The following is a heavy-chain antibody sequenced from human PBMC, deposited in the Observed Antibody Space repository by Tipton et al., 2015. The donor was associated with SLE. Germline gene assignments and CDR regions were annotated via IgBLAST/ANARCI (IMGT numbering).Heavy chain of an antibody. CDR3: ARVQAYEGFDP. V-gene: IGHV4-30-4*08. Sequence: TLSLTCTVSGDSISNGDDYWSWIRQPPGKGLEWIGNIYYGGGTYYNPSLKSRVTIPVDTSKNQFSLKLSSVTAADTAVYYCARVQAYEGFDPWGQGTLVTVSS. CDR2: IYYGGGT. J-gene: IGHJ5*02. CDR1: GDSISNGDDY. D-gene: IGHD3-16*01.